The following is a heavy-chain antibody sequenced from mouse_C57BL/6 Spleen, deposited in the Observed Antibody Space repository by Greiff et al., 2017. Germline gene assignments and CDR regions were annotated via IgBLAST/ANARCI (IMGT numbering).Heavy chain of an antibody. J-gene: IGHJ3*01. CDR2: IDPNSGGT. Sequence: QVQLQQPGAELVKPGASVKLSCKASGYTFTSYWMHWVKQRPGRGLEWIGWIDPNSGGTKYNEKFKSKATLTVDKPSSTAYMQLSSLTSEDSAVYYCARSGIYYDGSSGWFAYWGQGTLVTVAA. V-gene: IGHV1-72*01. D-gene: IGHD1-1*01. CDR1: GYTFTSYW. CDR3: ARSGIYYDGSSGWFAY.